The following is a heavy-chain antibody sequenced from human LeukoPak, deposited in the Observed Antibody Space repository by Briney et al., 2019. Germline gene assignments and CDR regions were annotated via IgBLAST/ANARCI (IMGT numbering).Heavy chain of an antibody. Sequence: SETLSLTCTVSGGSISSCYWSWIRQPPGKGLEWIGYIYYSGSTNYNPSLKSRVTISVDTSKNQFSLKLSSVTAADTAVYYCARISYDSRSLGFFALLNWGQGTLVTVSS. D-gene: IGHD3-22*01. CDR1: GGSISSCY. J-gene: IGHJ4*02. V-gene: IGHV4-59*01. CDR3: ARISYDSRSLGFFALLN. CDR2: IYYSGST.